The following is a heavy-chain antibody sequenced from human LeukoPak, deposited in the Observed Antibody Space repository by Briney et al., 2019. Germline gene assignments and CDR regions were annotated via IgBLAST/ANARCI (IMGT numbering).Heavy chain of an antibody. CDR1: GFIFSSDG. CDR2: IWYDGSNK. D-gene: IGHD6-13*01. CDR3: ARGSYTSSWYGVFDY. J-gene: IGHJ4*02. V-gene: IGHV3-33*01. Sequence: GRSLRLSCAASGFIFSSDGMHWVRQAPGKGLEWVAVIWYDGSNKYYADSVKGRFTISRDNSKNTLYLQMNSLRGEDTAVYYCARGSYTSSWYGVFDYWGQGTLVPVSS.